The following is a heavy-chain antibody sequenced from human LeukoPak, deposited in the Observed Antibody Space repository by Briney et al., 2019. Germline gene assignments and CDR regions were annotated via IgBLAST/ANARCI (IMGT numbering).Heavy chain of an antibody. CDR2: IYTSGST. D-gene: IGHD2-2*01. J-gene: IGHJ5*02. CDR3: ARADIVVVPAEGEWFDP. CDR1: GGSISSGGYY. Sequence: SETLSLTCTVSGGSISSGGYYWSWIRQPAGKGLEWIGRIYTSGSTNYNPSLKSRVTISVDTSKNQFSLKLSSVTAADTAVYYCARADIVVVPAEGEWFDPWGQGTLVTVSS. V-gene: IGHV4-61*02.